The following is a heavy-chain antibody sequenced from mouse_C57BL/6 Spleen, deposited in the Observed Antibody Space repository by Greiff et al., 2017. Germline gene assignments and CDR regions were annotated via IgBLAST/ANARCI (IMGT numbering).Heavy chain of an antibody. J-gene: IGHJ2*01. CDR3: AREYDGYLYYVDY. V-gene: IGHV1-61*01. CDR1: GYTFTSYW. D-gene: IGHD2-3*01. CDR2: IYPSDSET. Sequence: VQLVESGAELVRPGSSVKLSCKASGYTFTSYWMDWVKQRPGQGLEWIGNIYPSDSETHYNQKFKDKATLTVDKSSSTAYMQLSSLTSEDSAVYYCAREYDGYLYYVDYWGQGTTLTVSS.